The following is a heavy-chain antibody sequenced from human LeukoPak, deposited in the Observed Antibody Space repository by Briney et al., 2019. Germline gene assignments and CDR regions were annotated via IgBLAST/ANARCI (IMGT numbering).Heavy chain of an antibody. CDR1: GFSLSSYA. D-gene: IGHD2-21*01. J-gene: IGHJ4*02. V-gene: IGHV3-23*01. CDR3: AKAPVTSCRGAYCYPFDY. Sequence: PGGSLRLSCAASGFSLSSYAMSWVRQAPGKGLEWVSAISSTDAGTCHADSVRGRFTISRDSSKNTLYLQMNSLRAEGAAAYYCAKAPVTSCRGAYCYPFDYWGQGTLVTVSS. CDR2: ISSTDAGT.